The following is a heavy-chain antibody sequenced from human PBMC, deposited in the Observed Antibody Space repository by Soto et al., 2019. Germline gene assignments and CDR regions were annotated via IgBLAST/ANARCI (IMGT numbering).Heavy chain of an antibody. V-gene: IGHV3-23*04. CDR2: ISGSDGKT. CDR1: GFSFASFA. Sequence: DVRLAESGGGLVQPGGSLRLSCTTSGFSFASFAMTWVRQAPGKGLEWVATISGSDGKTYYADSVKGRFSISRETSRNTLYLQMNSLRADDTAIYYCAKWSYLDYWGQGTRVTVSS. D-gene: IGHD3-3*01. J-gene: IGHJ4*02. CDR3: AKWSYLDY.